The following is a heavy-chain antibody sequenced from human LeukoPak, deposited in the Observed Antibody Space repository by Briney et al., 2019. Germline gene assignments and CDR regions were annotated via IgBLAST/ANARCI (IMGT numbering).Heavy chain of an antibody. J-gene: IGHJ4*02. D-gene: IGHD2-15*01. CDR1: GDSISSYY. V-gene: IGHV4-4*07. CDR3: ARVSPHIVVVVAATRGDYFDY. CDR2: IYTSGST. Sequence: SGTLSLTCTVSGDSISSYYWSWIRQPAGKGLEWIGRIYTSGSTNYNPSLKSRVTMSVDTSKNQFSLKLSSVTAADTAVYYCARVSPHIVVVVAATRGDYFDYWGQGTLVTVSS.